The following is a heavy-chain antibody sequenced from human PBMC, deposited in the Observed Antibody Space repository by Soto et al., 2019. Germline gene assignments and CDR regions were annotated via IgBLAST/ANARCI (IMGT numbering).Heavy chain of an antibody. CDR2: ISGSGGST. CDR3: AKSGIVATIPDAFDI. J-gene: IGHJ3*02. Sequence: GGSLRLSSAASGFTFSSYAMSWVRQAPGKGLEWVSAISGSGGSTYYADSVKGRFTISRDNSKNTLYLQMNSLRAEDTAVYYCAKSGIVATIPDAFDIWGQGTMVTVSS. CDR1: GFTFSSYA. D-gene: IGHD5-12*01. V-gene: IGHV3-23*01.